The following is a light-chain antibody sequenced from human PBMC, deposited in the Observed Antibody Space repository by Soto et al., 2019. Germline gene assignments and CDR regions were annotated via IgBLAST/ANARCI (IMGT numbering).Light chain of an antibody. CDR2: KVS. CDR3: MQGTHWTPT. J-gene: IGKJ4*01. Sequence: DVVMTQSPLSLPVTLGQAASISCRSSQGLVYGDGHTYMHWFQQRPGQSPRRLISKVSNRDSGVTDRFSGSASGTNFTLKISRVEAEDVGVYYCMQGTHWTPTFGGGTKVEIK. V-gene: IGKV2-30*01. CDR1: QGLVYGDGHTY.